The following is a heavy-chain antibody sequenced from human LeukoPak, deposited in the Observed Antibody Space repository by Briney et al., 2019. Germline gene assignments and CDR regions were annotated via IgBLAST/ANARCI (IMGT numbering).Heavy chain of an antibody. CDR1: GFTFSDFY. D-gene: IGHD3-22*01. J-gene: IGHJ4*02. V-gene: IGHV3-11*01. CDR3: ARSADSSGYFREITLYYFDY. Sequence: GGSLRLSCAASGFTFSDFYMTWIRQAPGKGLEWVSYISNSGSTIYYADSVKGRFTISRDNAKNSLYLQMNSLRAEDTAVYYCARSADSSGYFREITLYYFDYWGQGTLVTVSS. CDR2: ISNSGSTI.